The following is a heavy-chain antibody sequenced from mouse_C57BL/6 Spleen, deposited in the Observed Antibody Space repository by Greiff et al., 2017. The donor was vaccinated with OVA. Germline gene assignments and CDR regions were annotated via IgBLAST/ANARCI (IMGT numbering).Heavy chain of an antibody. CDR1: GYTFTSYW. CDR3: ASPSTLVTTTRAWFAY. D-gene: IGHD2-2*01. Sequence: QVQLQQPGAELVKPGASVKLSCKASGYTFTSYWMKWVKQRPGQGLEWIGEIDPSDSYTNYNQKFKGKATLTVDTSSSTAYMQLSSLTSEDSAVYSCASPSTLVTTTRAWFAYWGQGTLVTVSA. CDR2: IDPSDSYT. V-gene: IGHV1-50*01. J-gene: IGHJ3*01.